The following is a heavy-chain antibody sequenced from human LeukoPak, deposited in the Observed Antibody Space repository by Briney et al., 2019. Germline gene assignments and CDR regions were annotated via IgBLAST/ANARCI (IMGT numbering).Heavy chain of an antibody. V-gene: IGHV4-39*01. Sequence: SETLSLTCTVSGGSISSTRCYWGWIRQPPRKGLEWIGSIYYSGTTYNNPSLKSRVTISIDTSKNQFSLKLRSVTAADTALYYCARYWGYNSNRSLDSWGQGALVTVSS. CDR3: ARYWGYNSNRSLDS. CDR2: IYYSGTT. D-gene: IGHD4-11*01. J-gene: IGHJ4*02. CDR1: GGSISSTRCY.